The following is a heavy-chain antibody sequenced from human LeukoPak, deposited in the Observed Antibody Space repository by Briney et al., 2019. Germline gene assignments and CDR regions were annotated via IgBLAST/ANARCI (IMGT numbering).Heavy chain of an antibody. D-gene: IGHD3-3*01. Sequence: GGSLRLSCAASGFTFSSYAMSWVRQAPGKGLEGVSAISGSGGSTYYADSVKGRFTISRDNSKNTLYLQMNSLRAEDTAVYYCARGFVIFGVVMGFDYWGQGTLVTVSS. CDR2: ISGSGGST. V-gene: IGHV3-23*01. CDR3: ARGFVIFGVVMGFDY. J-gene: IGHJ4*02. CDR1: GFTFSSYA.